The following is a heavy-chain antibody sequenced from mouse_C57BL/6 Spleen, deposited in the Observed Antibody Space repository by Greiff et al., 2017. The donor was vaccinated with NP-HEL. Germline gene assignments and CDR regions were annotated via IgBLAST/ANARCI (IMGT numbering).Heavy chain of an antibody. CDR1: GYTFTDYY. CDR2: INPYNGGT. J-gene: IGHJ2*01. CDR3: APFYYDYDDY. V-gene: IGHV1-19*01. Sequence: EVQLQQSGPVLVKPGASVKMSCKASGYTFTDYYMNWVKQSHGKSLEWIGVINPYNGGTSYNQKFKGKATLTVDKSSSTAYMELNSLTSEDSAVYYCAPFYYDYDDYWGQGTTLTVSS. D-gene: IGHD2-4*01.